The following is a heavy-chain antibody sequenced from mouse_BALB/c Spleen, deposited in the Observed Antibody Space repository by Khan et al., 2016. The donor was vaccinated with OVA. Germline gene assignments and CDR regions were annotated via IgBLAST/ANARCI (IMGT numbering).Heavy chain of an antibody. D-gene: IGHD1-2*01. V-gene: IGHV3-1*02. J-gene: IGHJ2*01. Sequence: EVQLVESEPGLVKPSQSLSLTCTVTGYSITSGYGWYWIRQFPGNKLEWMGYISSSGSPHYNPSPKSRISITRDTSKNHRFLELNSVTTEDTATYYCARTARIKYWGQGTTLTVSS. CDR2: ISSSGSP. CDR3: ARTARIKY. CDR1: GYSITSGYG.